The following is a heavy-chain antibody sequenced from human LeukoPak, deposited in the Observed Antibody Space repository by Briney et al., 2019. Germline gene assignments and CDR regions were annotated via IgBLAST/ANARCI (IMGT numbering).Heavy chain of an antibody. CDR2: ISSSGSNI. CDR1: GFTLSDYY. J-gene: IGHJ4*02. CDR3: ARRRDYFDY. V-gene: IGHV3-11*01. Sequence: GGSLRLYCAASGFTLSDYYMSWIRQAPGKGLEWISYISSSGSNIYYADSVKGRFTMSRDNAKGSLYLQMNSLRAEDTAIYYRARRRDYFDYWGQGTLVTVSS.